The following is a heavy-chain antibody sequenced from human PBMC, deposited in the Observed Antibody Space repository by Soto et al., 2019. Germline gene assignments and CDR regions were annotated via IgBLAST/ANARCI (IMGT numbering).Heavy chain of an antibody. CDR2: IYYSGST. CDR1: GGSVSSYY. D-gene: IGHD4-17*01. CDR3: ARHSNRDYGIYYFDY. V-gene: IGHV4-59*08. J-gene: IGHJ4*02. Sequence: PSETLSLTCTVSGGSVSSYYWSWIRQSPGKGLEWIGYIYYSGSTKYKPSLKSRVTFSVDTSKNHFSLRVSSATAADTAIYYCARHSNRDYGIYYFDYWGLGALVTVSS.